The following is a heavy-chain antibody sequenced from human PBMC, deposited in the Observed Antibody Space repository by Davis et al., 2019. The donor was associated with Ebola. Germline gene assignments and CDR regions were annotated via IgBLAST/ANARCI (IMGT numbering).Heavy chain of an antibody. J-gene: IGHJ4*02. CDR1: GFTFSSYD. V-gene: IGHV3-13*01. Sequence: GESLKISCAASGFTFSSYDMHWVRQATGKGLEWVSAIAAAGDTFYRGAVKGRFTISRENAKNSLYLQMNSLRADDTAVYYCARGGTLGFDYWGQGTLVTVSS. CDR3: ARGGTLGFDY. CDR2: IAAAGDT. D-gene: IGHD1-1*01.